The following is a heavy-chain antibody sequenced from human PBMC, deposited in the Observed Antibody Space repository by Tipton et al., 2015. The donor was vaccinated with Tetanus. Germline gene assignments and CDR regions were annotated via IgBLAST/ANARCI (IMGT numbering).Heavy chain of an antibody. J-gene: IGHJ4*02. CDR3: ARDQARGARGWNYFDY. Sequence: TLSLTCTVSGASISSGGYYWTWIRQRPGKGLEWIGDIYSFGSTYYSPSLKGRVTISVDTSKNQFSLRLNSATAADTAVYYCARDQARGARGWNYFDYWGLGTLVTVSS. D-gene: IGHD1-26*01. CDR2: IYSFGST. V-gene: IGHV4-31*03. CDR1: GASISSGGYY.